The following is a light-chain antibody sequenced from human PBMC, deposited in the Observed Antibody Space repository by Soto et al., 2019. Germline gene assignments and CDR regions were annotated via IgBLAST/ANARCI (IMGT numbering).Light chain of an antibody. CDR3: LQYYNFSWT. V-gene: IGKV1-6*01. CDR1: QGIRNT. Sequence: AIQMTQSPSSLSASVGDRVAISCRASQGIRNTLAWYQQKPGEAPKLLIFAASNLQSGVPSRFSGSGSVTDFTLAITGLQPEDFATYDCLQYYNFSWTFGQGTKVEVK. J-gene: IGKJ1*01. CDR2: AAS.